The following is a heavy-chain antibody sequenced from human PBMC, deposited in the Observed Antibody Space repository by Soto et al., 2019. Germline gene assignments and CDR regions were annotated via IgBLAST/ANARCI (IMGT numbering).Heavy chain of an antibody. CDR2: IRSTGTNI. CDR3: AAGCCGHDPSHFDY. V-gene: IGHV3-48*03. D-gene: IGHD5-12*01. CDR1: GFTFSNFE. Sequence: PGGSLRLSCVASGFTFSNFEMSWVRQAPGKGLEWVSSIRSTGTNIFYADSVKGRFTISRDNAKNSLYLHMNSLRAEDTALYYCAAGCCGHDPSHFDYWGQGTLVTVSS. J-gene: IGHJ4*02.